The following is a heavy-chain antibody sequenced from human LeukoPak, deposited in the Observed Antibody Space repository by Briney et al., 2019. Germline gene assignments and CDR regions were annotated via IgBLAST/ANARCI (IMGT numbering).Heavy chain of an antibody. D-gene: IGHD4-11*01. J-gene: IGHJ5*02. CDR3: ARDYSNYKWKWFDP. CDR2: IYYSWST. Sequence: SETLSLTCTVSGGSISSHYWSWIRQPPGKGLEWIGYIYYSWSTNYNPSLKSRVTISVDTSKNQFSLKLSSVTAADTAVYYCARDYSNYKWKWFDPWGQGTLVTVSS. V-gene: IGHV4-59*11. CDR1: GGSISSHY.